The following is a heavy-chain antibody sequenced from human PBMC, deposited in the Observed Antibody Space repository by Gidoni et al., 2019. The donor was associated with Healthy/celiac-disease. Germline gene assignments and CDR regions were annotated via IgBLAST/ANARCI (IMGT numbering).Heavy chain of an antibody. CDR1: GGSFSGYY. Sequence: QVQLQQWGAGLLRPSETLSLTCAVDGGSFSGYYWSWIRQPPGKGLEWIGEINHSGSTNYNPSLKSRVTISVDTSKTQFSLKLSSVTAADTAVYYCARGGYCSGGSCSTDYWGQGTLVTVSS. V-gene: IGHV4-34*01. CDR2: INHSGST. J-gene: IGHJ4*02. D-gene: IGHD2-15*01. CDR3: ARGGYCSGGSCSTDY.